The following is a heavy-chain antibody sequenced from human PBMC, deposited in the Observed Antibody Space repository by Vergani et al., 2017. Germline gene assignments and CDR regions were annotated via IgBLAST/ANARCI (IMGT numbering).Heavy chain of an antibody. V-gene: IGHV1-69*12. J-gene: IGHJ6*02. Sequence: QVQLVQSGAEVKKPGSSVKVSCKASGGTFSSYAISWVRQAPGQGLEWMGGIIPIFGTANYAQKFQGRVTITADESTSTAYMELSSLRSGDTAVYYCARDMYYYGSGFYGMDVWGQGTTVTVSS. CDR3: ARDMYYYGSGFYGMDV. D-gene: IGHD3-10*01. CDR1: GGTFSSYA. CDR2: IIPIFGTA.